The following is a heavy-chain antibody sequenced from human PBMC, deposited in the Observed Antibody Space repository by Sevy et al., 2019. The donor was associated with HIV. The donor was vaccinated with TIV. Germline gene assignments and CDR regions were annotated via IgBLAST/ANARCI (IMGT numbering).Heavy chain of an antibody. CDR2: IFPGDSDS. CDR1: RYSFTNYW. Sequence: VESLKISCKVSRYSFTNYWIAWVRQMPGNGLEWMGIIFPGDSDSRYSPSFQGQVTISADKSSSTVFLQWSSLKASDTAIYYCAGGYCSSTSCYMGLDYWGQGTLVTVSS. CDR3: AGGYCSSTSCYMGLDY. D-gene: IGHD2-2*02. V-gene: IGHV5-51*01. J-gene: IGHJ4*02.